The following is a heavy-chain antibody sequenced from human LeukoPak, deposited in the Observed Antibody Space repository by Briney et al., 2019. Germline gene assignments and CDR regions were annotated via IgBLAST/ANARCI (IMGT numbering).Heavy chain of an antibody. CDR3: ARYYDFWSGYPPFDY. V-gene: IGHV4-59*12. J-gene: IGHJ4*02. Sequence: SETLSLTCTVSGGSISSYYWSWIRQPPGKGLEWIGYIYYSGSTSYNPSLKSRVTISVDTSKNQFSLKLSSVTAADTAVYYCARYYDFWSGYPPFDYWGQGTLVTVSS. CDR2: IYYSGST. D-gene: IGHD3-3*01. CDR1: GGSISSYY.